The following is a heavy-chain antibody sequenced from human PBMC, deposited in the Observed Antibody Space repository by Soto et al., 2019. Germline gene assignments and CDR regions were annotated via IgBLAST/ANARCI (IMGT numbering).Heavy chain of an antibody. Sequence: EVQLMESGGDLVHPGGSLRLSCAASGFTFSAYSMNWVRQAPGKGLEWLSYIRSSPFAIHYADSVKGRFTISRDDAKNSLYLQRYSLIAEDTAVYYCVGDHNYAVGVWGQGTMVTVSS. CDR3: VGDHNYAVGV. CDR1: GFTFSAYS. J-gene: IGHJ3*01. V-gene: IGHV3-48*01. CDR2: IRSSPFAI.